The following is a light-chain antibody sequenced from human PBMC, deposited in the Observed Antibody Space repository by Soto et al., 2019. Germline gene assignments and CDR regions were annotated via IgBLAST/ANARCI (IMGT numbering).Light chain of an antibody. CDR1: SSDVGDYDY. CDR2: EVS. J-gene: IGLJ3*02. CDR3: SSYAGSSWV. Sequence: QSVLTQPASVSGSPGQSITISCTGTSSDVGDYDYVSWYQQHPGKAPKLMIYEVSNRPSGVSNRFSGSKSGNTASLTISGLQAEDEADYYCSSYAGSSWVFGGGTKLTVL. V-gene: IGLV2-14*01.